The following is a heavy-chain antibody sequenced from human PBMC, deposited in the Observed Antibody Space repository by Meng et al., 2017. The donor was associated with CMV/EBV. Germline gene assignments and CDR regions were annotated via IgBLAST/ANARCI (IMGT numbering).Heavy chain of an antibody. CDR2: INHSGST. D-gene: IGHD3-3*01. J-gene: IGHJ5*02. Sequence: QGQVRQWGAGLLKPSGTLALTCAVDGGSFSGYYWSWIRQPPGKGLEWIGEINHSGSTNYNPSLKSRVTISVDTSKNQFSLKLSSVTAADTAVYYCARGSRRLPRFNWFDPWGQGTLVTVSS. CDR3: ARGSRRLPRFNWFDP. V-gene: IGHV4-34*01. CDR1: GGSFSGYY.